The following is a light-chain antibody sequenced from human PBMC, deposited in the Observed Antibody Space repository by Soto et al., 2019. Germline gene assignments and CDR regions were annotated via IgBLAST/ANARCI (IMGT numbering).Light chain of an antibody. CDR3: QHYVTSLTT. CDR2: GAS. J-gene: IGKJ1*01. V-gene: IGKV3-20*01. Sequence: EIVLTQSPSTLSLSPGERATLSCGASQSVTSNYLARYQQKPGQAPRLLIFGASIRVTGIPDRFIGSGSGTDFTLTISRLEPEDFAVYYCQHYVTSLTTFGQGTKVDIK. CDR1: QSVTSNY.